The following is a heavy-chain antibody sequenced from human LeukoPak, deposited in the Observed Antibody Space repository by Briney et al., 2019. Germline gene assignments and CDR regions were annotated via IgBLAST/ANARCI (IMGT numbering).Heavy chain of an antibody. V-gene: IGHV1-3*01. CDR3: ARNIMGTTVLDY. J-gene: IGHJ4*02. D-gene: IGHD1-26*01. CDR2: INAGNGNT. CDR1: GYTFTSYA. Sequence: GASVKVSCKASGYTFTSYAMHWVRQAPGQRLEWMGWINAGNGNTQYSQKFQDRVTITRDTSASTAYMELSSLISEDTTVYYCARNIMGTTVLDYWGQGTLVTVSS.